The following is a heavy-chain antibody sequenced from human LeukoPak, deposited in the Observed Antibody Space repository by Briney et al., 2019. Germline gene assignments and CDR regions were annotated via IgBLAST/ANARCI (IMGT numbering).Heavy chain of an antibody. CDR1: GYTFTSYG. V-gene: IGHV1-18*01. CDR3: ARDSFTCSSTSCYQGDY. J-gene: IGHJ4*02. Sequence: ASVKVSCKASGYTFTSYGISWVRQAPGQGLEWMGWISAYNGNTNYAQKLQGRATMTTDTSTSTAYMELRSLRSDDTAVYYCARDSFTCSSTSCYQGDYWGQGTLVTVSS. CDR2: ISAYNGNT. D-gene: IGHD2-2*01.